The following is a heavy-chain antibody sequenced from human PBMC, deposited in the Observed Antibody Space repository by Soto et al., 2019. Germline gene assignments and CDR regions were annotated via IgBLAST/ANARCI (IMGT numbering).Heavy chain of an antibody. V-gene: IGHV3-7*01. Sequence: GGSLRLSCAASGFTFRSNWMSWVRQAPGKGLEWVANIKQDGSEKYYVDSVRGRFTVSRDNAKNSLYLQMNSLRAEDTAVYFCARDPAIYSGKFDYGLDVWGRGTTVTVSS. CDR3: ARDPAIYSGKFDYGLDV. CDR2: IKQDGSEK. J-gene: IGHJ6*02. CDR1: GFTFRSNW. D-gene: IGHD4-4*01.